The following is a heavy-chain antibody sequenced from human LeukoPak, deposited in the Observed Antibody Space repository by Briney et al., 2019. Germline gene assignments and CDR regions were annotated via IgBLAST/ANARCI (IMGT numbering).Heavy chain of an antibody. J-gene: IGHJ4*02. D-gene: IGHD3-22*01. V-gene: IGHV3-30*04. CDR1: GFTFSSYA. Sequence: PGGSLRLSCAASGFTFSSYAMHWVRQAPGKGLEWVAVISYDGSNKYYADSVKGRFTISRDNSKNTLYLQMNSLRAEDTAVYYCAKGDSSGYSDYWGQGTLVTVSS. CDR2: ISYDGSNK. CDR3: AKGDSSGYSDY.